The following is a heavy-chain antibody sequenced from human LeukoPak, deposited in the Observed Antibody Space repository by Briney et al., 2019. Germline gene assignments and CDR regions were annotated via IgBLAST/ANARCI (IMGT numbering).Heavy chain of an antibody. CDR1: GYTFTSYG. CDR3: ARGSYYYGSGSYYPLGY. V-gene: IGHV1-18*01. CDR2: ISAYNGNT. J-gene: IGHJ4*02. Sequence: ASVTVSCKACGYTFTSYGISWVRQAPGQGLEWMGWISAYNGNTNYAQKLQGRVTMTTDTSTSTAYMELRSLRSDDTAVYYCARGSYYYGSGSYYPLGYWGQGTLVTVSS. D-gene: IGHD3-10*01.